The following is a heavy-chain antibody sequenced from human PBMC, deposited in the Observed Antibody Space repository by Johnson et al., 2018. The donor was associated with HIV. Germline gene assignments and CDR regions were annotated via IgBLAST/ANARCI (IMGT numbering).Heavy chain of an antibody. CDR2: IRSKAYGGTT. CDR3: ARGAPYENWNYNAFDI. V-gene: IGHV3-49*03. J-gene: IGHJ3*02. D-gene: IGHD1-7*01. CDR1: GFTFGDYA. Sequence: VQLVESGGGLVQPGRSLRLSCTASGFTFGDYAMSWFRQAPGKGLEWVGFIRSKAYGGTTEYAAAVRGRFTISRDNAKNSLYLEVNSLRAEDTAVYYCARGAPYENWNYNAFDIWGQGTMVTVSS.